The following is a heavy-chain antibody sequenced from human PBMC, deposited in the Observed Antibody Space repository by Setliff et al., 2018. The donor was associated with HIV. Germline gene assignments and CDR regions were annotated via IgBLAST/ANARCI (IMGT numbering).Heavy chain of an antibody. D-gene: IGHD3-22*01. V-gene: IGHV4-39*01. CDR3: ATMNYDSSGYYSD. CDR1: GGSISSSSYY. Sequence: SETLSLTCTVSGGSISSSSYYWGWIRQPPGKGLEWIGSIYYSGSTYYNPSLKSRVTISVDTSKDQFSLKLSSVTAADTAVYFCATMNYDSSGYYSDWGQGTRVTVSS. CDR2: IYYSGST. J-gene: IGHJ4*02.